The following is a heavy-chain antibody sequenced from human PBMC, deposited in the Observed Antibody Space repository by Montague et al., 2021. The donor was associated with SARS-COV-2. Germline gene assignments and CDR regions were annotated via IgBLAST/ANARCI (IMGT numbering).Heavy chain of an antibody. D-gene: IGHD6-13*01. CDR2: IYHSGST. J-gene: IGHJ4*02. CDR1: GGSISSGNW. V-gene: IGHV4-4*02. CDR3: ALFFSSWTD. Sequence: SETLSLTCAVSGGSISSGNWWSWVRQPPGKGLEWIGEIYHSGSTNYNPSHKSRVTISLDKSKNQSSLNLGSATAAATAEYYCALFFSSWTDWGQGTLVTVSS.